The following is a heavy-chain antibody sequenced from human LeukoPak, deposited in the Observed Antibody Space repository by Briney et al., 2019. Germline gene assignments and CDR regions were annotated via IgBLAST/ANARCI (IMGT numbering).Heavy chain of an antibody. Sequence: GASVKVSCKASGYTFTSYGISWVRQAPGQGLEWMGWISAYNGNTNYAQKLQGRVIMTTDTSTSTAYMELRSLRSDDTAVYYCARDPSLWFGPYYYYYYGMDVWGQGTTVTVSS. V-gene: IGHV1-18*01. CDR2: ISAYNGNT. CDR3: ARDPSLWFGPYYYYYYGMDV. CDR1: GYTFTSYG. J-gene: IGHJ6*02. D-gene: IGHD3-10*01.